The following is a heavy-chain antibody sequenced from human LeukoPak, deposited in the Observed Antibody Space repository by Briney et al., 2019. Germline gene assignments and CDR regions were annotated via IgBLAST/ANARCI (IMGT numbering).Heavy chain of an antibody. J-gene: IGHJ3*02. CDR2: IYYSGRT. CDR3: ARGYSDNPGAFDI. CDR1: GGSIMVTAYS. V-gene: IGHV4-30-2*01. Sequence: SETLSLTCTVSGGSIMVTAYSWSWIRQPPGKGLEWIGYIYYSGRTYYNPSLKSRVTISLDRSKNQFSLKLSSVTAADTAVYFCARGYSDNPGAFDIWGQGTLVTVSS. D-gene: IGHD4-11*01.